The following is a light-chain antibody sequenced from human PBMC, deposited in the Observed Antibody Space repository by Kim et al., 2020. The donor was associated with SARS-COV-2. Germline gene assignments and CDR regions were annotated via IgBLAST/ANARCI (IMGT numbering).Light chain of an antibody. CDR2: AAS. V-gene: IGKV1-27*01. CDR3: QKYNSAPWT. Sequence: ASIGDKVTITCRASQDIANSLAWYQQKPGKVPQVLIYAASTLQSGVPSRFSGSGSGTEFTLTIDSLQTEDVATYYCQKYNSAPWTFGPGTKVDIK. J-gene: IGKJ1*01. CDR1: QDIANS.